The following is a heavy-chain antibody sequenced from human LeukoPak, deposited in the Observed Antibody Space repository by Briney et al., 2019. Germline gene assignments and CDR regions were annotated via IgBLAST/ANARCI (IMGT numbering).Heavy chain of an antibody. D-gene: IGHD6-6*01. J-gene: IGHJ6*03. CDR3: ARDWGVSARPGYMDV. CDR1: GGSISNYN. CDR2: IYYSGST. V-gene: IGHV4-59*01. Sequence: PLGTLSLTCTVSGGSISNYNWSWIRPPPGKGLEWIGDIYYSGSTKYKPSLKSRVTISVDTSKNQFSLRLSSVTAADTAVYYCARDWGVSARPGYMDVWGKGSTLTVSS.